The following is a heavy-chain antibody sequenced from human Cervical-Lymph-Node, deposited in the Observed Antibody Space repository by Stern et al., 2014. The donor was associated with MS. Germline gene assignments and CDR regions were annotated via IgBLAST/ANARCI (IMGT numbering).Heavy chain of an antibody. Sequence: VQLVESGGGLVKPCGSLRLSCVASGFSFSDHYMRWIRQAPGKGLECISYISGGGTFVNYAVSVKGRFTISRDNAKDSLYLQMDSLRAEDTAVYYCAREPRLTDYWGQGTLVSVSS. J-gene: IGHJ4*02. CDR2: ISGGGTFV. CDR3: AREPRLTDY. V-gene: IGHV3-11*01. D-gene: IGHD2-21*01. CDR1: GFSFSDHY.